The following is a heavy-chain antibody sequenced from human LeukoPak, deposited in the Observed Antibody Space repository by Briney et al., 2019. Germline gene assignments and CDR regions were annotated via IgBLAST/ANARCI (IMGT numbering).Heavy chain of an antibody. Sequence: NPSETLSLTCAVSGYSISSGYYWGWIRPPPGKGLEWIGSIYHSGSTYYNPSLKSRVTISVDTSKNQFSLKLSSVTAADTAVYYCASRDIVVVPAAIRTPHFDYWGQGTLVTVSS. D-gene: IGHD2-2*02. CDR2: IYHSGST. CDR1: GYSISSGYY. V-gene: IGHV4-38-2*01. CDR3: ASRDIVVVPAAIRTPHFDY. J-gene: IGHJ4*02.